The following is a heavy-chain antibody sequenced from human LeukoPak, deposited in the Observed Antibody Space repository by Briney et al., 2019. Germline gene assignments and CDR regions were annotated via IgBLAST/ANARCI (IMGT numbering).Heavy chain of an antibody. CDR3: ARDPYSVLRGIDY. Sequence: ASVKVSCKASGYTSTGYYMHWVRQAPGQGLEWMGWINPNSGGTNYAQKFQGRVTMTRDTSISTAYMELSRLRSDDTAVYYCARDPYSVLRGIDYWGQGTLVAVSS. J-gene: IGHJ4*02. CDR2: INPNSGGT. D-gene: IGHD2/OR15-2a*01. V-gene: IGHV1-2*02. CDR1: GYTSTGYY.